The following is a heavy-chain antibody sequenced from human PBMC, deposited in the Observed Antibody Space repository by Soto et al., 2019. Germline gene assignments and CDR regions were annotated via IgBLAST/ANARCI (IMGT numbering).Heavy chain of an antibody. J-gene: IGHJ1*01. V-gene: IGHV3-30*03. CDR2: IAYDASKK. D-gene: IGHD2-15*01. CDR1: GFSFSYYA. Sequence: QVQLVESGGGVVQPGRSLRLSCAASGFSFSYYAMHWVRQAPAKGLEWVAVIAYDASKKYYADSVKGRFTISRDNSKNTLYLQMHSLRDEDSAVYYSASPYWSGGSCYLTEYFQHWSQGTLVTVSS. CDR3: ASPYWSGGSCYLTEYFQH.